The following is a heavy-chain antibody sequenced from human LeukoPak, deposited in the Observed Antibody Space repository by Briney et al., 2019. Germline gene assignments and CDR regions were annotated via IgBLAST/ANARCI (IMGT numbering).Heavy chain of an antibody. V-gene: IGHV3-21*01. J-gene: IGHJ3*02. Sequence: GGSLRLSCAASGFTFSSYEMNWVRPAPGKGLEWVSSISSSSSYIYYADSVKGRFTISRDNAKNSLYLQMNSLRAEDTAVYYCARAPGITMTHAFDIWGQGTMVTVSS. D-gene: IGHD3-22*01. CDR3: ARAPGITMTHAFDI. CDR1: GFTFSSYE. CDR2: ISSSSSYI.